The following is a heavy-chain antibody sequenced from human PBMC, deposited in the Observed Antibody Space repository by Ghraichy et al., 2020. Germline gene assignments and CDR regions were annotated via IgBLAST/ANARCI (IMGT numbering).Heavy chain of an antibody. CDR1: GFTFSDHF. Sequence: GGSLRLSCAASGFTFSDHFIDWVRQAPGKGLEWVGRIRKIPSGYTTQYAASVKGRFTISRDDSKNSLYLQMSSLKTDDTAMYYCARVASDGSYSFDYWGQGTLVTVSS. CDR3: ARVASDGSYSFDY. V-gene: IGHV3-72*01. J-gene: IGHJ4*02. D-gene: IGHD3-10*01. CDR2: IRKIPSGYTT.